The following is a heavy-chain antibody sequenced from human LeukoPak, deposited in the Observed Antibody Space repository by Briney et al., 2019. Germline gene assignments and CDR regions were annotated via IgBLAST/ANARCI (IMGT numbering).Heavy chain of an antibody. J-gene: IGHJ4*02. CDR3: ARDLGYCSSTSCHIGGDY. D-gene: IGHD2-2*02. Sequence: GSLRLSCAASGFTFSSYAMHWVRQAPGKGLEWVAVISYDGSNKYYADSVKGRFTISRDNSKNTLYLQMNSLRAEDTAVYYCARDLGYCSSTSCHIGGDYWGQGTLVTVSS. CDR2: ISYDGSNK. CDR1: GFTFSSYA. V-gene: IGHV3-30*04.